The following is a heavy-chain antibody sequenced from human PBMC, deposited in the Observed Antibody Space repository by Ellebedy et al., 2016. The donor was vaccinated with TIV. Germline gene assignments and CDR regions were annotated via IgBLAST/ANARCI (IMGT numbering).Heavy chain of an antibody. CDR1: GFSLSAPNMC. CDR3: ARVFRYSGWFDS. V-gene: IGHV2-70*01. J-gene: IGHJ5*01. D-gene: IGHD2-15*01. CDR2: IDWDDDK. Sequence: SGPTLVKPTQTLTLTCTFSGFSLSAPNMCVSWIRQPPGKALEWLALIDWDDDKYSTKSLKSRLTISKDSSRHQVVLTMTNMDPVDTATYYCARVFRYSGWFDSWGQGTLVTVSS.